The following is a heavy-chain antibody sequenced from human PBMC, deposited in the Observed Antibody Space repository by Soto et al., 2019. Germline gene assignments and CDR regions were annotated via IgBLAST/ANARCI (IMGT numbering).Heavy chain of an antibody. V-gene: IGHV4-34*01. Sequence: QVQLQQWGAGLLKPSETLSLICAVYGGSFSGYYWCWIRQSPGKGLVWIGEITHSGSTNYNPSLQSRVTISVNTSKTQVSVRLSSVTAADTAVYYCARGSGSTTSWHHIFDYWGQGTLVTVSS. J-gene: IGHJ4*02. CDR1: GGSFSGYY. CDR3: ARGSGSTTSWHHIFDY. CDR2: ITHSGST. D-gene: IGHD2-2*01.